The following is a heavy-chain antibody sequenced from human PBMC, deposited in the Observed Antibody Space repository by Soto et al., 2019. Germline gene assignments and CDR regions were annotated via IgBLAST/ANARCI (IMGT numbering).Heavy chain of an antibody. CDR2: ISGSGGST. Sequence: EVQLLESGGGLVQPGGSLRLSCAASGFTFSSYAMSWVRQAQGKGLEWVSAISGSGGSTYYADSVKGRFTIYRDNSKNTVYQQKNRLRAEDTAVYYCAKGYNWNYGSWFDYWGQGPLITVSS. CDR3: AKGYNWNYGSWFDY. D-gene: IGHD1-7*01. V-gene: IGHV3-23*01. CDR1: GFTFSSYA. J-gene: IGHJ4*02.